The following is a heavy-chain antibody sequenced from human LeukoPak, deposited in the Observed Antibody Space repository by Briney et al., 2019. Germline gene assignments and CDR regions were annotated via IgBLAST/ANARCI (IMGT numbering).Heavy chain of an antibody. J-gene: IGHJ6*03. CDR1: GYTFTSYG. CDR3: TRVGGDIVVVPAAILGYYYYYMDV. V-gene: IGHV1-18*01. Sequence: GASVKVSCKASGYTFTSYGISWVRQAPGQGLEWMGWISAYNGNTNYAQKLQGRVTMTTDTSPSTAYMELRSLRSDDTAVYYCTRVGGDIVVVPAAILGYYYYYMDVWGKGTTVTVSS. D-gene: IGHD2-2*02. CDR2: ISAYNGNT.